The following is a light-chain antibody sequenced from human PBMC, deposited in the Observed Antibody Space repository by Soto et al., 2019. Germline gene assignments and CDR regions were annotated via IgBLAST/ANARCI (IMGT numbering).Light chain of an antibody. CDR1: SSDVGGYNF. V-gene: IGLV2-14*03. Sequence: QSVLTQPASVSGSPGQSITISCTGTSSDVGGYNFVSWYQQHPGKAPKLMIFDVNNRPSGVSNRFSGSKSDNTASLTISGLQSEDEAEYYCSSYKDSSTLLVFGGGTKLTVL. CDR2: DVN. J-gene: IGLJ2*01. CDR3: SSYKDSSTLLV.